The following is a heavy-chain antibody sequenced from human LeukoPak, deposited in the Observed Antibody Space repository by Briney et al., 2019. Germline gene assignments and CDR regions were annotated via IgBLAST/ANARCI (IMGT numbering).Heavy chain of an antibody. CDR3: ARGGYDFWSGGNWFDP. V-gene: IGHV4-34*01. D-gene: IGHD3-3*01. Sequence: PSETLSLTCAVYSGSFSGYYWSWIRQPPGKGLEWIGEINHSGSTNYNPSLKSRVTISVGTSKNQFSLKLSSVTAADTAVYCCARGGYDFWSGGNWFDPWGQGTLVTVSS. J-gene: IGHJ5*02. CDR2: INHSGST. CDR1: SGSFSGYY.